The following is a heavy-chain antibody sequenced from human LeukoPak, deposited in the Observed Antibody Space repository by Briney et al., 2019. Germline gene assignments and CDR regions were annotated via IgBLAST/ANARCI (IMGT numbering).Heavy chain of an antibody. CDR1: GFTFSTYV. J-gene: IGHJ4*02. Sequence: PGGTLRLSCSVSGFTFSTYVMHWVRQAPGKGLEYVSAISSNGDNTYYADSVKGRFTISRDNSKNTLYLQMSSLRADDTAVYYCVRGTGYWGQATLLTVPS. CDR3: VRGTGY. CDR2: ISSNGDNT. V-gene: IGHV3-64D*06.